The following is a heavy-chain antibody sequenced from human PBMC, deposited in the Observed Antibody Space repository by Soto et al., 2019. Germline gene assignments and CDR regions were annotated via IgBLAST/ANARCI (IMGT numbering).Heavy chain of an antibody. CDR2: IYYSGST. Sequence: SETLSLTCTVSGGSISSYYWSWIRQPPGKGLEWIGYIYYSGSTNYNPSLKSRVTISVDTSKNQFSLKLSSVSAADTAVYYCARVYGFHFDYWGQGTLVTVSS. CDR1: GGSISSYY. J-gene: IGHJ4*02. CDR3: ARVYGFHFDY. V-gene: IGHV4-59*01. D-gene: IGHD3-10*01.